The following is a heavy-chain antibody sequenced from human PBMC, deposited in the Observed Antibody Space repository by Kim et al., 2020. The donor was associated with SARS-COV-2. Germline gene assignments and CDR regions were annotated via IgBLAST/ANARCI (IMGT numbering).Heavy chain of an antibody. Sequence: GGSLRLSCVASGFTFSNSAMHWVRRASGKGLEWVGRIRSKVNGYATAYSASVRGRFTISRDDSSNTAYLQMNSLKTEDTAVYYCTRVPGTTLAFWGAFGIWGQGTMVAVSS. CDR2: IRSKVNGYAT. CDR1: GFTFSNSA. D-gene: IGHD1-1*01. V-gene: IGHV3-73*01. CDR3: TRVPGTTLAFWGAFGI. J-gene: IGHJ3*02.